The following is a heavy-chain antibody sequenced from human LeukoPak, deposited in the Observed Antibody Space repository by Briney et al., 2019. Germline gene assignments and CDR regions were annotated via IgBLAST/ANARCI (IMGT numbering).Heavy chain of an antibody. CDR2: IYYSGST. D-gene: IGHD2-21*02. V-gene: IGHV4-59*01. CDR3: ARGSVVVTALFDY. CDR1: GGSISSYY. J-gene: IGHJ4*02. Sequence: SETLSLTCTVSGGSISSYYWSWIRQPPGKGLEWIGYIYYSGSTSYNPSLKSRVTISVDTSKNQFSLKLSSVTAADTAVYYCARGSVVVTALFDYWGQGTLVTVSS.